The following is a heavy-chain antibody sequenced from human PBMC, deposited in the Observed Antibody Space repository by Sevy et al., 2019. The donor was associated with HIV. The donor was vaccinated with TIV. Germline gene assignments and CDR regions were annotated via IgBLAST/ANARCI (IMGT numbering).Heavy chain of an antibody. V-gene: IGHV1-24*01. CDR2: FDPEDGER. D-gene: IGHD3-22*01. CDR1: RYSLNKFS. J-gene: IGHJ4*02. CDR3: AITREYYSDTSGYFDY. Sequence: ASGKVSCRISRYSLNKFSMHWVRQAPGKGLEWMGSFDPEDGERIYAQKFQGRFSMTEDTSTDTAYMELSSLRPDDTAVYYCAITREYYSDTSGYFDYWGQGTLVTVSS.